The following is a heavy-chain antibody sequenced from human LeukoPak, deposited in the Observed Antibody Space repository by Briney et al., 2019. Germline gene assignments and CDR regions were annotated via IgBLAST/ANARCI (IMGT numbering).Heavy chain of an antibody. CDR2: IYYSGST. CDR1: GGFISSSSYY. D-gene: IGHD1-26*01. CDR3: ARIGKGIFEY. V-gene: IGHV4-39*07. Sequence: SETLSLTCTVSGGFISSSSYYWGWIRQPPGKGLEWIGSIYYSGSTYYNPSLKSRVTISVDTSKNQFSLKLSSVTAADTAVYYCARIGKGIFEYWGQGTLVTVSS. J-gene: IGHJ4*02.